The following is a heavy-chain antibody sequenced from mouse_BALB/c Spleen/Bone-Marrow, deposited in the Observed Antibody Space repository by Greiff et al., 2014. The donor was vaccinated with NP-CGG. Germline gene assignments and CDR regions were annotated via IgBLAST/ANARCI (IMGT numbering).Heavy chain of an antibody. CDR2: FYPGSGSI. J-gene: IGHJ1*01. D-gene: IGHD2-10*02. V-gene: IGHV1-62-2*01. Sequence: VQLQESGAGLVKPGASVKLSCKASGYTFTEYIIHWVKQRSGQGLEWIGWFYPGSGSIKYNEKFKDKATLTADRSSSTVYMELSRLTSEDSAVYFCARHESYGNYLYFDVWGAGTTVTVSS. CDR3: ARHESYGNYLYFDV. CDR1: GYTFTEYI.